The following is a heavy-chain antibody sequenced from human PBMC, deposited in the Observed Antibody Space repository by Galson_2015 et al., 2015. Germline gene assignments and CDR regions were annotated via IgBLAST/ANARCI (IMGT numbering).Heavy chain of an antibody. Sequence: SLRLSCATSGFTFDSDTMNWVRQAPGRGLECIASISSVGSYIHYADSVKGRFTISRDNDKNSLYLQMDSLRTEDSAVYYCTRTQRIAIFGAGSGSPSWFDPWGQGTRVTVSS. J-gene: IGHJ5*02. V-gene: IGHV3-21*01. CDR2: ISSVGSYI. D-gene: IGHD3-3*01. CDR3: TRTQRIAIFGAGSGSPSWFDP. CDR1: GFTFDSDT.